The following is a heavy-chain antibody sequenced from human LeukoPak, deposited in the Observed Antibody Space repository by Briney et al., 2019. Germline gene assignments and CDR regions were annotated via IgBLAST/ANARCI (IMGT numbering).Heavy chain of an antibody. CDR3: TRRYGGHSGWXGYHXX. CDR1: GFSFSAYI. CDR2: IRSDGSST. J-gene: IGHJ1*01. V-gene: IGHV3-64*01. Sequence: GGSLRLSCVASGFSFSAYIMHWVRQAPGKGLEYVSAIRSDGSSTFYPNSVKGRFTISRDNSKSTLYLQMGSLRAEDTAVYYCTRRYGGHSGWXGYHXXWGQGTLVTX. D-gene: IGHD6-19*01.